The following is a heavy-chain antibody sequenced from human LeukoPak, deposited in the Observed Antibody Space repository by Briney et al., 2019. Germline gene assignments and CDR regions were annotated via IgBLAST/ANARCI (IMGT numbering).Heavy chain of an antibody. D-gene: IGHD4-17*01. Sequence: PGRSLRLSCAASGFTFSSYGMHWVRQAPGKGLEWVAVISYDGSNKYYADSVKGRFTISRDNSKNTLYLQMNSLRAEDTAVYYCAKRGPSTVTYNYYFDYWGQGTLVTVSS. J-gene: IGHJ4*02. CDR2: ISYDGSNK. CDR3: AKRGPSTVTYNYYFDY. CDR1: GFTFSSYG. V-gene: IGHV3-30*18.